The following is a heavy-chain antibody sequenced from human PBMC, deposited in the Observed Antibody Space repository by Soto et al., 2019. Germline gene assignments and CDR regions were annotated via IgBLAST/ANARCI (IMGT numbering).Heavy chain of an antibody. D-gene: IGHD3-22*01. Sequence: PSETLSLTCAVYGGSFSGYYWSWIRQPPGKGLEWIGEINHSGSTNYNPSLKSRVTISVDTSKNQFSLKLSSVTAADTAVYYCASGLSGWTSFDFGGKETLVT. V-gene: IGHV4-34*01. CDR3: ASGLSGWTSFDF. CDR1: GGSFSGYY. J-gene: IGHJ4*02. CDR2: INHSGST.